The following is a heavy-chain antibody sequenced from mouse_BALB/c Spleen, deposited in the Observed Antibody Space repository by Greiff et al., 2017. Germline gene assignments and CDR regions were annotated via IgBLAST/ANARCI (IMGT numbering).Heavy chain of an antibody. Sequence: VQLQQSGPELVRPGVSVKISCKCSGYTFTDYAMHWVKQSHAKSLEWIGVISTYSGNTNYNQKFKGKATMTVDKSSSTAYMELARLTSEDSAIYYCARGYYEYDVGSWFAYWGQGTLVTVSA. CDR3: ARGYYEYDVGSWFAY. V-gene: IGHV1-67*01. D-gene: IGHD2-4*01. CDR1: GYTFTDYA. CDR2: ISTYSGNT. J-gene: IGHJ3*01.